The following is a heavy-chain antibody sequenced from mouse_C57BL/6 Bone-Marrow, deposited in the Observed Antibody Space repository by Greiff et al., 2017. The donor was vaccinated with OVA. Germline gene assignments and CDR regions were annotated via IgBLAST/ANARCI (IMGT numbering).Heavy chain of an antibody. V-gene: IGHV1-7*01. CDR2: INPSSGYT. J-gene: IGHJ1*03. D-gene: IGHD3-2*02. Sequence: QVQLQQSGAELAKPGASVKLSCKASGYTFTSYWMHWVKQRPGQGLEWIGYINPSSGYTKYNQKFKDKATLTADKSSSTAYMQLSSLTYEDSAVYYCARFYLRPYWYFDVGDTGTTVTVSA. CDR1: GYTFTSYW. CDR3: ARFYLRPYWYFDV.